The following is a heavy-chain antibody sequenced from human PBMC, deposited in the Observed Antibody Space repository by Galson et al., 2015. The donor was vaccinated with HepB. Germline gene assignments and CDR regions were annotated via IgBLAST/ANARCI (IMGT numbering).Heavy chain of an antibody. CDR2: ISSSSSTI. D-gene: IGHD6-13*01. CDR3: ARGLGYSSSQAMRDYYYYYGMDV. V-gene: IGHV3-48*04. Sequence: SLRLSCAASGFTFSSYSMNWVRQAPGKGLEWVSYISSSSSTIYYADSVKGRFTISRDNAKNSLYLQMNSLRAEDTAVYYCARGLGYSSSQAMRDYYYYYGMDVWGQGTTVTVSS. CDR1: GFTFSSYS. J-gene: IGHJ6*02.